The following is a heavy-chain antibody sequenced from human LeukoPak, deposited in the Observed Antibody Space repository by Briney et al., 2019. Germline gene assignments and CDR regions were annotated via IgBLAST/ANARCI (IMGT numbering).Heavy chain of an antibody. CDR3: ATGSQTFYYDSSGYHRREFDY. J-gene: IGHJ4*02. V-gene: IGHV3-48*01. Sequence: GGSLRLSCAASRFTFSSYSMNWVRQAPGKGLEWVSHISSSSSTIYYADSVKGRFTISRDNAKKSLYLQMNSLRAEDTAVYYCATGSQTFYYDSSGYHRREFDYWGQGTLVTVSS. D-gene: IGHD3-22*01. CDR2: ISSSSSTI. CDR1: RFTFSSYS.